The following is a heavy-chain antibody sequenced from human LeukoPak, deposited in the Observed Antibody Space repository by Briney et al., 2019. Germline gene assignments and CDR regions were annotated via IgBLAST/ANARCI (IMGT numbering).Heavy chain of an antibody. CDR3: ARVRRSSWYKFDY. Sequence: PGGSLRLSCAASGFTFSSYWMSWVRQAPGKGLEWVANIKQDGSEKYYVDSVKGRFTISRDNAKNSLYLQMNSLRAEDTAVYYCARVRRSSWYKFDYWGQGTLVTVSS. V-gene: IGHV3-7*01. J-gene: IGHJ4*02. D-gene: IGHD6-13*01. CDR1: GFTFSSYW. CDR2: IKQDGSEK.